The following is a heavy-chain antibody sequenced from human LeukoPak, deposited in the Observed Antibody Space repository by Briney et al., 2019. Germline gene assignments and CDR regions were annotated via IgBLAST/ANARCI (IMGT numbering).Heavy chain of an antibody. CDR3: ARVVYSSLMDV. CDR2: TTISDSRI. Sequence: PGGSLRLSCVASGFTRSNYYISWGRQTPRKGLERVSYTTISDSRIHYTDPLRLRFTISRDNAKNSLYLQMNNLRADDTAVYYCARVVYSSLMDVWGQGTTVTVSS. D-gene: IGHD6-13*01. CDR1: GFTRSNYY. J-gene: IGHJ6*02. V-gene: IGHV3-11*01.